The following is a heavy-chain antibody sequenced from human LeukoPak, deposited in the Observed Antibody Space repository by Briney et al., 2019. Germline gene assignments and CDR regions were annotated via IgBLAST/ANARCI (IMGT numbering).Heavy chain of an antibody. D-gene: IGHD3-3*01. Sequence: SETLSLTCTVSGGSISSGDYYWSWIRQPPGKGLEWIGYIYYSGSTYYNPSLKSRVTISVDTSKTQFSLKLSSVTAADTAVYYCARGYDFWSGYCQNWFDPWGQGTLVTVSS. CDR1: GGSISSGDYY. CDR3: ARGYDFWSGYCQNWFDP. J-gene: IGHJ5*02. CDR2: IYYSGST. V-gene: IGHV4-30-4*08.